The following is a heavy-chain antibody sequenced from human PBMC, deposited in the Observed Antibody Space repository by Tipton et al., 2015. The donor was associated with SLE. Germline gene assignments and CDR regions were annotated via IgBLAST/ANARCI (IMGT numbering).Heavy chain of an antibody. D-gene: IGHD1-7*01. Sequence: GLVKPSETLSLTCAVYGGSFSGYYWSWIRQPPGKGLEWIGEINHSGSTNHNPSLKSRVTISVNTSKNQFSLKLSSVTAADTAVYYCARAQNSSMGYWGQGTLVTVSS. CDR2: INHSGST. CDR1: GGSFSGYY. J-gene: IGHJ4*02. V-gene: IGHV4-34*01. CDR3: ARAQNSSMGY.